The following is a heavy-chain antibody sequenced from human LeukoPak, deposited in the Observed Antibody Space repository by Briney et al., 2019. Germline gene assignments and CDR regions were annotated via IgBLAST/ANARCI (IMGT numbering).Heavy chain of an antibody. CDR1: GFVFSSYE. V-gene: IGHV3-48*03. Sequence: GGSLRLSCGASGFVFSSYEMNWVRQAPGKGLEWISYISSSGATIHYADSVKGRFTISRDNAKNSLYLQMNSLRADDTAAYYCASAVGYCGGDCYSDYWGQGTLVTVSS. D-gene: IGHD2-21*02. CDR3: ASAVGYCGGDCYSDY. CDR2: ISSSGATI. J-gene: IGHJ4*02.